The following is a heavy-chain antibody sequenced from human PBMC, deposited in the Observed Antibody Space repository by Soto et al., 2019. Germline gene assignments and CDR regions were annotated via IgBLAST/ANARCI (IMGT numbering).Heavy chain of an antibody. Sequence: PGGSLRLSCAASRFNFSAYGMHWGRQAPGKGLEWVAGISYGGVNKFYSASMKGRLTVSRDNAKNTFYLQMNSLRPADTALYYCAKARYASGWSGLDTWGQGALVTVSS. CDR2: ISYGGVNK. CDR1: RFNFSAYG. D-gene: IGHD6-19*01. V-gene: IGHV3-30*18. J-gene: IGHJ5*02. CDR3: AKARYASGWSGLDT.